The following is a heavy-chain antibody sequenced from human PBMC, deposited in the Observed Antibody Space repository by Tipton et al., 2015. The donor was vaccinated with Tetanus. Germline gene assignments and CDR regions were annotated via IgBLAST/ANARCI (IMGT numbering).Heavy chain of an antibody. V-gene: IGHV3-7*01. Sequence: SGVVFRGYWMTWVRQAPGKGLEWVANINQDATEIYYLDSVKGRFLISRDNAKSSVFLQMSSLRAEDTAVYFCTLNTAAGAGDYWGQGTLVTVSS. D-gene: IGHD6-19*01. J-gene: IGHJ4*02. CDR2: INQDATEI. CDR3: TLNTAAGAGDY. CDR1: GVVFRGYW.